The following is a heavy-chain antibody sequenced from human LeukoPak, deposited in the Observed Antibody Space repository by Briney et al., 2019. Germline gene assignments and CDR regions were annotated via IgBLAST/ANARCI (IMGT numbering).Heavy chain of an antibody. CDR2: IIPIFGTA. Sequence: SVKVSCKASGGTFSSYAISWVRQAPGQGLEWMGGIIPIFGTANYAQKFQGRVTITADKSTSTAYMELSSLRSEDTAVYYCATCKGRWDTTDYYYYMDVWGKGTTVTVSS. CDR3: ATCKGRWDTTDYYYYMDV. D-gene: IGHD4-11*01. V-gene: IGHV1-69*06. J-gene: IGHJ6*03. CDR1: GGTFSSYA.